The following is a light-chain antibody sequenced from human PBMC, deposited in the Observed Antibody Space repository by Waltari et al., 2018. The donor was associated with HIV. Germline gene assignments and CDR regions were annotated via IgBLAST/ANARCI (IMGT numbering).Light chain of an antibody. J-gene: IGLJ2*01. CDR3: QAWDSSTVV. V-gene: IGLV3-1*01. CDR1: KLGDKY. Sequence: SYELTQQPSVSVSPGQTASITCSGDKLGDKYACWYQQKAGQSPVLVIYRDRKRPSGIPERFSGSNSGNTATLTISGTQAMDEADYYCQAWDSSTVVFGGGTKLTVL. CDR2: RDR.